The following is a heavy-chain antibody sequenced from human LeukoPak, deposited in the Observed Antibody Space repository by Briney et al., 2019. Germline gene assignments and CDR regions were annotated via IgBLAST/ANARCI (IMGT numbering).Heavy chain of an antibody. CDR1: GFTFSSYE. J-gene: IGHJ3*02. D-gene: IGHD6-19*01. Sequence: GGSLRLSCAASGFTFSSYEMNWVRQAPGKGLEWVSYISSSGSTIYYADSVKGRFTISRDNAKNSLYLQMNSLRAEDTAVYYCAKSGQWLVQFDAFDIWGQGTMVTVSS. V-gene: IGHV3-48*03. CDR3: AKSGQWLVQFDAFDI. CDR2: ISSSGSTI.